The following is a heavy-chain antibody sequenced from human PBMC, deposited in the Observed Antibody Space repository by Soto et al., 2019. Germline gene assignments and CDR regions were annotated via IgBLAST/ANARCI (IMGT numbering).Heavy chain of an antibody. Sequence: RASVKVSCKASGGTFSSYAISWVRQAPGQGLEWMGGIIPIFGTANYAQKFQGRVTITADESTSTAYMELSSLRSEDTAVYYCAREEPKNYDFWSGRRVWFDPWGQGTLVTVSS. CDR2: IIPIFGTA. CDR3: AREEPKNYDFWSGRRVWFDP. CDR1: GGTFSSYA. D-gene: IGHD3-3*01. J-gene: IGHJ5*02. V-gene: IGHV1-69*13.